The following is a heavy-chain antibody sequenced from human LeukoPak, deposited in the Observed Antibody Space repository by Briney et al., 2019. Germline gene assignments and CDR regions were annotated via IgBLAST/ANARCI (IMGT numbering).Heavy chain of an antibody. Sequence: GGSLRLSCAASGFTFSSYWMSWVRQAPGKGLEWVAVISYDGSNKYYADSVKGRFTISRDNSKNTLYLQMNSLRAEDTAVYYCAKACRGSCSGAFDYWGQGTLVTVSS. V-gene: IGHV3-30*18. J-gene: IGHJ4*02. D-gene: IGHD2-15*01. CDR2: ISYDGSNK. CDR3: AKACRGSCSGAFDY. CDR1: GFTFSSYW.